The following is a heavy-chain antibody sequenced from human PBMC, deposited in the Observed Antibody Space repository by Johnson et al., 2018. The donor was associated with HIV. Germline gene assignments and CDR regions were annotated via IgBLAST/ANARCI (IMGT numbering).Heavy chain of an antibody. CDR2: VTGTGGDT. J-gene: IGHJ3*02. V-gene: IGHV3-23*04. D-gene: IGHD1-14*01. CDR1: GFTFSSYG. CDR3: ARDQGELRRTHAFDI. Sequence: MQLVESGGGLVQPGGSLRLSCAASGFTFSSYGMSWVRQAPGKGLEWVSGVTGTGGDTYYAESVKGRFTISRDNSKNTLYLQMNKLRAEDTAVYYCARDQGELRRTHAFDIWGQGTMVTVSS.